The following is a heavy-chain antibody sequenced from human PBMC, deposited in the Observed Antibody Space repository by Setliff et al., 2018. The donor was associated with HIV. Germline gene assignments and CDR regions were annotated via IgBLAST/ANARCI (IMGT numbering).Heavy chain of an antibody. J-gene: IGHJ6*03. D-gene: IGHD2-15*01. CDR2: ISYNGST. CDR3: AREGGVDLPTMDV. CDR1: GGSMRNYY. V-gene: IGHV4-59*01. Sequence: PSETLSLTCSVSGGSMRNYYWSWIRQPPRKGLEWVGYISYNGSTEYNPSLKSRVTISVDTSKKQFSLKLRSVTAADTAVYYCAREGGVDLPTMDVWGKGTTVTVSS.